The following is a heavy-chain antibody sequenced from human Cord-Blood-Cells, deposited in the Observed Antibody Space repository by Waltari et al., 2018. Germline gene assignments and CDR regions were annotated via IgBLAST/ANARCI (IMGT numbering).Heavy chain of an antibody. Sequence: QVQLVQSGAEVKMPGCSVKFCCKSSGYTLTTSAISWRPQAPGQGIKWTGRITAYISITNCGQQLQRRVTMTTDPATRTACMELRCLRSDDTAVYYGARDRAARDGYTDLVPYWGQEALVTVSP. CDR2: ITAYISIT. V-gene: IGHV1-18*01. J-gene: IGHJ4*02. CDR1: GYTLTTSA. CDR3: ARDRAARDGYTDLVPY. D-gene: IGHD5-12*01.